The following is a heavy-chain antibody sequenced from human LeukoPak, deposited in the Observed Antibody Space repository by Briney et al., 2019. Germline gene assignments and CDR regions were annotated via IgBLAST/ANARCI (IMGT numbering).Heavy chain of an antibody. D-gene: IGHD3-10*01. Sequence: EASVKVSCKASGYTFTSYYMHWVRQAPGQGLEWMGIINPSGGSTSYAQKFQGRATMTRDTSTSTVYMELSSLRSEDTAVYYCARDLGSYYGSGSQGPFDYWGQGTLVTVSS. V-gene: IGHV1-46*01. CDR3: ARDLGSYYGSGSQGPFDY. CDR1: GYTFTSYY. J-gene: IGHJ4*02. CDR2: INPSGGST.